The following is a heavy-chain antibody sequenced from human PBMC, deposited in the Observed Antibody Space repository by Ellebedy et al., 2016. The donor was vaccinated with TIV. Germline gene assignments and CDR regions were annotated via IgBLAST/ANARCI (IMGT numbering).Heavy chain of an antibody. Sequence: MPSETLSLTCAVSGAPISHWSSWVRQPLGKGLEWIGEINHDGSTNYNPSLRSRVTISLDRSKNQFSLEVTSVTAADTALYYCARHYLLSSTFDLWGQGTMVTVSS. J-gene: IGHJ3*01. CDR2: INHDGST. CDR3: ARHYLLSSTFDL. V-gene: IGHV4-4*02. D-gene: IGHD3-10*01. CDR1: GAPISHW.